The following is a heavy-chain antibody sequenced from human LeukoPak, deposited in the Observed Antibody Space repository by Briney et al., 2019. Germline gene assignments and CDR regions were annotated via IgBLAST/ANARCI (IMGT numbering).Heavy chain of an antibody. CDR2: INTGNGNT. V-gene: IGHV1-3*04. CDR1: GYTFTSCA. CDR3: ARVGGGHYGALDY. D-gene: IGHD4/OR15-4a*01. J-gene: IGHJ4*02. Sequence: ASVKVYCKTSGYTFTSCAIHWVRQAPGQRLEWMGWINTGNGNTKYSQNFQGRVTITRDTSAGTAYMELSSLRSEDTAAYYCARVGGGHYGALDYWGQGTLVTVSS.